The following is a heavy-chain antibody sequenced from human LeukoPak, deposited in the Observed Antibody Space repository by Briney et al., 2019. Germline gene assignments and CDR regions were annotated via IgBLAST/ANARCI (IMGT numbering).Heavy chain of an antibody. V-gene: IGHV3-23*01. CDR2: ISGSGGST. Sequence: ETLSLTCAVSGYSISSGYYWGWIRQPPGKGLEWVSAISGSGGSTYYADSVKGRFTISRDNSKNTLYLQMNSLRAEDTAVYYCAKNRGYYYYYGMDVWGQGTTVTVSS. CDR3: AKNRGYYYYYGMDV. D-gene: IGHD1-14*01. J-gene: IGHJ6*02. CDR1: GYSISSGYY.